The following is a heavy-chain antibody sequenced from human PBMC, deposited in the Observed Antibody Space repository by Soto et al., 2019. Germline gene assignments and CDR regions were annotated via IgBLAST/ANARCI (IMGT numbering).Heavy chain of an antibody. CDR1: GFAFSSYA. CDR3: ARDRRRYCSGGSCSYYFDY. J-gene: IGHJ4*02. V-gene: IGHV3-30-3*01. D-gene: IGHD2-15*01. Sequence: GGSLRLSCAASGFAFSSYAMHWVRQAPGKGLEWVAVISYDGSNKYYADSVKGRFTISRDNSKNTLYLQMNSLRAEDTAVYYCARDRRRYCSGGSCSYYFDYWGQGTLVTVSS. CDR2: ISYDGSNK.